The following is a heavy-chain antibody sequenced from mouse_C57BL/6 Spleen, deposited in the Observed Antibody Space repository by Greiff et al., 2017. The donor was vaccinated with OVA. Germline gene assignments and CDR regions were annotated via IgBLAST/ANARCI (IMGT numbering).Heavy chain of an antibody. V-gene: IGHV1-15*01. CDR2: IDPETGGT. CDR3: TRKFAY. Sequence: QVQLQQSGAELVRPGASVTLSCKASGYTFTDYEMHWVKQTPVHGLAWIGAIDPETGGTASNQKFQGKAILTADKSSSTAYMELRSLTSEDSAVYYCTRKFAYWGQGTLVTVSA. J-gene: IGHJ3*01. CDR1: GYTFTDYE.